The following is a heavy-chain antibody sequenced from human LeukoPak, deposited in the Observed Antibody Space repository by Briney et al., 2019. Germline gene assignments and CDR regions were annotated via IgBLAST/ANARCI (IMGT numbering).Heavy chain of an antibody. Sequence: GGSLRLSCAASGFTFSSYAMSWVRQAPGKGLEWVANIKQDGSEKYYVDSVKGRFTISRDNAKNSLYLQMNSLRAEDTAVYYCAREGARWQWLTRYFDYWGQGTLVTVSS. CDR1: GFTFSSYA. CDR3: AREGARWQWLTRYFDY. V-gene: IGHV3-7*03. CDR2: IKQDGSEK. D-gene: IGHD6-19*01. J-gene: IGHJ4*02.